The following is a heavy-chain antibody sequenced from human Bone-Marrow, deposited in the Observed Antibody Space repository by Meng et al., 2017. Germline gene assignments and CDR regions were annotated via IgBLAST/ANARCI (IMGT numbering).Heavy chain of an antibody. J-gene: IGHJ6*02. Sequence: SVKVSCKASGCTFSSYAISWVRQAPGQGLEWMGGISPIFGTANYAQKFQGRVTITTDESTSTAYMELSSLRSEDTAVKYCARDPGPEGIQIFRLSPHQNYYYGMDVWGQGTMVTVSS. D-gene: IGHD5-18*01. CDR3: ARDPGPEGIQIFRLSPHQNYYYGMDV. CDR2: ISPIFGTA. V-gene: IGHV1-69*05. CDR1: GCTFSSYA.